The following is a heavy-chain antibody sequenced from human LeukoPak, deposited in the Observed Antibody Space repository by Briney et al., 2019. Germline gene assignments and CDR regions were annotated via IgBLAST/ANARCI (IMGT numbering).Heavy chain of an antibody. V-gene: IGHV3-73*01. Sequence: PGGSLRLSCAASGFTFSGSAMHWVRQASGKGLEWVGRIRSKANSYATAYLESVKGRFTISRDDSKNTAYLQMNSLKTEDTAVYYCTPHGDYGLEWFDPWGQGTLVTVSS. CDR3: TPHGDYGLEWFDP. CDR2: IRSKANSYAT. CDR1: GFTFSGSA. D-gene: IGHD4/OR15-4a*01. J-gene: IGHJ5*02.